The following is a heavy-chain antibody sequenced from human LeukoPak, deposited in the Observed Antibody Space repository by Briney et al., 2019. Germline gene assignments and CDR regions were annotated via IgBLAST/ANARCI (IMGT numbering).Heavy chain of an antibody. D-gene: IGHD5-24*01. Sequence: GGSLRLSCAASGFTVSSNYMSWVRQAPGKGLEWVSVIYSGGSTYYADSVKGRFTISRDNAKNTLYLQMNSLRAEDTAVYYCARGEMAYRAFNIWGQGTMVTVSS. J-gene: IGHJ3*02. CDR3: ARGEMAYRAFNI. CDR2: IYSGGST. V-gene: IGHV3-53*01. CDR1: GFTVSSNY.